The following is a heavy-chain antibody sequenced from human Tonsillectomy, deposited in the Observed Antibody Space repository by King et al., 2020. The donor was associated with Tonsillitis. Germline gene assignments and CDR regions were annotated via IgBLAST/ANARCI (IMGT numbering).Heavy chain of an antibody. CDR1: GYTFTSYY. D-gene: IGHD2-2*01. CDR3: AREVEGVVPAKGFDY. V-gene: IGHV1-46*01. CDR2: INPSGGST. Sequence: QLVQSGAEVKKPGASVKVSCKASGYTFTSYYMHWVRQAPGQGLEWMGIINPSGGSTSYAQTFQGRVTMTRDTSTSTVYMEVSSLRSEDTAVYYCAREVEGVVPAKGFDYWGQGTLVTVSS. J-gene: IGHJ4*02.